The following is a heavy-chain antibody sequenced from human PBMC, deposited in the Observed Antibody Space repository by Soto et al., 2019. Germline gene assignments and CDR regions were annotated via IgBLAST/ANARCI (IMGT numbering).Heavy chain of an antibody. Sequence: QVQLVESGGGVVQPGRSLRLSCAASGFSFSTNGMHWVRQAPGKGLEWVAVISFDGTTRYYADSVKGRFTISRDNSKNTLYLQMNSLSPGGTAVYYCAKGYSSGSLDYWGQGTLVTVSS. CDR2: ISFDGTTR. D-gene: IGHD2-15*01. CDR1: GFSFSTNG. V-gene: IGHV3-30*18. CDR3: AKGYSSGSLDY. J-gene: IGHJ4*02.